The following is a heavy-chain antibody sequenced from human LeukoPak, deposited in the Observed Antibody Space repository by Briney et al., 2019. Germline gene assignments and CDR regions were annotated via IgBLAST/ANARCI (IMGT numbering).Heavy chain of an antibody. CDR2: MNPNSGNT. CDR3: ARGLHCSGGRSGE. J-gene: IGHJ4*02. Sequence: GASVKVSRKASGYTFTSYDINWVRQATGQGLEWMGWMNPNSGNTGYAQKFQGRVTMTRNTSISTAYMELSSLISEDTAVYYCARGLHCSGGRSGEGGQGTLVTVSS. CDR1: GYTFTSYD. V-gene: IGHV1-8*01. D-gene: IGHD2-15*01.